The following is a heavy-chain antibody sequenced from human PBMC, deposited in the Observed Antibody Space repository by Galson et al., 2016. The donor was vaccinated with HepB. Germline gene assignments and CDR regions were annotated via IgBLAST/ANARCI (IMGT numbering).Heavy chain of an antibody. Sequence: ETLSLTCTVSGGSISSYYWSWIRQPPGKGLEWIGEINHSGSTKYNPSLMSRVTISLDTSKTQFSLKLTSVIAADTAVYYCARGAFWDMYSHYYMDVWAKGPRSPSP. J-gene: IGHJ6*03. CDR2: INHSGST. D-gene: IGHD2-15*01. V-gene: IGHV4-34*01. CDR3: ARGAFWDMYSHYYMDV. CDR1: GGSISSYY.